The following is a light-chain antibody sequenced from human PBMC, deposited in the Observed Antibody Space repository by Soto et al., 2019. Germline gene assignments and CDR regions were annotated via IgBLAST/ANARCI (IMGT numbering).Light chain of an antibody. CDR3: QQSYSTSFT. V-gene: IGKV1-39*01. CDR2: AAS. CDR1: QSISSY. J-gene: IGKJ3*01. Sequence: DIQMTQSPSSLSASVGDRVTITCRASQSISSYLNWYQQKPGKAPKLLIYAASSLQIGVPSRFSGSGSGTDFTLTISSLQPEDFATYYCQQSYSTSFTFCPGTKVDIK.